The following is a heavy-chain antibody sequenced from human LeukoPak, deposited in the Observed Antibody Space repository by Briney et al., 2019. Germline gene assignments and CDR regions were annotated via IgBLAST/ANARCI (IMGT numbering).Heavy chain of an antibody. CDR2: ISSSGNII. CDR3: ARGYSSVMT. J-gene: IGHJ5*02. CDR1: GFTFSSYA. V-gene: IGHV3-48*03. Sequence: GGSLRLSCAASGFTFSSYAMSWVRQAPGKGLEWVSYISSSGNIIYYADSVKGRFTISRDNAKNSLYLQMNSLRAEDTAVYYCARGYSSVMTWGQGTLVTVSS. D-gene: IGHD6-19*01.